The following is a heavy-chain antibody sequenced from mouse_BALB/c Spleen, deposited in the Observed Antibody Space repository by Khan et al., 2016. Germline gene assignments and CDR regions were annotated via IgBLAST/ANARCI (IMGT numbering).Heavy chain of an antibody. V-gene: IGHV1-5*01. Sequence: VRLQQSGTVLARPGTSVNMSCKASGYTFTSYWMHWVKQRPGQGLAWIGSIYPGNSNTTYNQNFRSRAKVTAVTSASTAYMELRCLTNADAAGYYCMGPCPFAFWGQGTPVTFSA. CDR2: IYPGNSNT. CDR3: MGPCPFAF. J-gene: IGHJ3*01. CDR1: GYTFTSYW.